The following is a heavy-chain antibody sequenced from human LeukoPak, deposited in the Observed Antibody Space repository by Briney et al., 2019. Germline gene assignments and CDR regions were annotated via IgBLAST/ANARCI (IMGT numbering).Heavy chain of an antibody. V-gene: IGHV4-59*01. CDR3: ARTQYYDFWSGYSFDY. Sequence: PSETLSLTCTVSGGSLSSYYWSWIRQPPGKGLEWIGYIYYSGSTNYNPSLKSRVTISVDTSKNQFSLKLSSVTAADTAVYYCARTQYYDFWSGYSFDYWGQGTLVTVSS. J-gene: IGHJ4*02. CDR2: IYYSGST. D-gene: IGHD3-3*01. CDR1: GGSLSSYY.